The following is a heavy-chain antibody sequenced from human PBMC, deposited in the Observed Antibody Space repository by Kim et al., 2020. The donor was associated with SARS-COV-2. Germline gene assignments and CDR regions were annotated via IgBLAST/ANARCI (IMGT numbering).Heavy chain of an antibody. CDR1: GFTFRTYW. V-gene: IGHV3-7*03. D-gene: IGHD3-10*01. Sequence: GGSLRLSCVASGFTFRTYWMTWVRQAPGMGLEWVANISPGGDEKNYVDSVKGRFTISRDNAKNSLFLQLNNLRAEDSAVYYCANGGWLDYWGQGTLVTVSS. J-gene: IGHJ4*02. CDR3: ANGGWLDY. CDR2: ISPGGDEK.